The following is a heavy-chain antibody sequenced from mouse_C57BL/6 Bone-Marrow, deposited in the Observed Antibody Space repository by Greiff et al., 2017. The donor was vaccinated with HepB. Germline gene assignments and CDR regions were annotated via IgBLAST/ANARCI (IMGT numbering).Heavy chain of an antibody. CDR2: ILPGSGST. V-gene: IGHV1-9*01. CDR3: ARDTTNYAMDY. Sequence: QVQLQQSGAELMKPGASVKLSCKATGYTFTGYWIEWVKQRPGHGLEWIGEILPGSGSTNYNEKFKGKATFTADKSSNTAYMQLSSLTTEDSAIYYCARDTTNYAMDYWGQGTSVTVSS. D-gene: IGHD1-1*01. CDR1: GYTFTGYW. J-gene: IGHJ4*01.